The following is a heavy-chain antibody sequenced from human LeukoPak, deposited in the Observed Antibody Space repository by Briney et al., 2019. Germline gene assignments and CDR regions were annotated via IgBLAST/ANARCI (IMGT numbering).Heavy chain of an antibody. J-gene: IGHJ4*02. CDR3: ARGLEGYCTNGVCSMPDY. Sequence: GASVKVSCKASGYTFTGYYMHWVRQAPGQGLEWMGWINPNSGGTNYAQKFQGWVTMTRDTSISTAYMELSRLRSDDTAAYYCARGLEGYCTNGVCSMPDYWGQGTLVTVSS. D-gene: IGHD2-8*01. V-gene: IGHV1-2*04. CDR1: GYTFTGYY. CDR2: INPNSGGT.